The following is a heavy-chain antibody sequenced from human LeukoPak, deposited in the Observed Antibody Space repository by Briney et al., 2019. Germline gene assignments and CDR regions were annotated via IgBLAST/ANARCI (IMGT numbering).Heavy chain of an antibody. D-gene: IGHD3-10*01. J-gene: IGHJ4*02. Sequence: ASVKVSCKTSGYTFTGYYIHWVRQAPGQGLEWIGWMNPNSGVTNYAQKFQDRVTMTRDTSISTAYMDLSRLRSDDTAIYYCARAFGGSGNYYSVIWDFWGQGTLVTVSS. CDR3: ARAFGGSGNYYSVIWDF. CDR1: GYTFTGYY. V-gene: IGHV1-2*02. CDR2: MNPNSGVT.